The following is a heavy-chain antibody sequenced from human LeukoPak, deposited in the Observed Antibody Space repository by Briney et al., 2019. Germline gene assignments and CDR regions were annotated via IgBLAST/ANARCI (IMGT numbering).Heavy chain of an antibody. Sequence: GGSLRLSCAASGFTFRSFGVNWVRQPPGKGLEWVSAISGSAGSTYYADSVKGRFTISRDNSKNTLYLQMNSLMTEDTAIYYCAKVATITTYALADYWGQGTLVTVSS. CDR2: ISGSAGST. CDR3: AKVATITTYALADY. V-gene: IGHV3-23*01. CDR1: GFTFRSFG. J-gene: IGHJ4*02. D-gene: IGHD5-12*01.